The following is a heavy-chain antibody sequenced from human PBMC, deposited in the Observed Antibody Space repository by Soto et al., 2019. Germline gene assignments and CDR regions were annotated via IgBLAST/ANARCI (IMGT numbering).Heavy chain of an antibody. D-gene: IGHD1-20*01. V-gene: IGHV3-33*01. CDR3: ARDRGPFNLNDWPHYYYGMDV. J-gene: IGHJ6*02. CDR1: GFTFSSYG. CDR2: IWYDGSNK. Sequence: QVQLVESGGGVVQPGRSLRLSCAASGFTFSSYGMHWVRQAPGKGLEWVTVIWYDGSNKYYADSVKGRFTISRDNSKNTLYLQMNSLRAEDTAVYYCARDRGPFNLNDWPHYYYGMDVWGQGTTVTVSS.